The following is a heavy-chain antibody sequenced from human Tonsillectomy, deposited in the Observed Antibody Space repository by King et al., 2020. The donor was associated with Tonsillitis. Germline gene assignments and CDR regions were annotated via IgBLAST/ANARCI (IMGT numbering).Heavy chain of an antibody. D-gene: IGHD4-17*01. CDR3: ARRAVTTFDP. Sequence: QLVQSGAEVKKPGESLKISCKGSGYTFTTYWIAWVRQMPGKGLEWMGIIYPADSDTRYSPSFQGQVTISADKSISTAYLQWSSLKTSATAMYYCARRAVTTFDPWGQGTLVTVSS. J-gene: IGHJ5*02. V-gene: IGHV5-51*01. CDR1: GYTFTTYW. CDR2: IYPADSDT.